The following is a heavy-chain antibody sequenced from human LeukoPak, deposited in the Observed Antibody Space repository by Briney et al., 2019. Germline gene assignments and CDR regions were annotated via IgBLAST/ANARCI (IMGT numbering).Heavy chain of an antibody. J-gene: IGHJ6*03. CDR2: IYYSGST. CDR3: ARDVRYYDILTGYTYYYMDV. D-gene: IGHD3-9*01. Sequence: SETLSLTCTVSGGSISSYYWSRIRQPPGKGLEWIGYIYYSGSTNYNPSLKSRVTISVDTSKNQFSLKLSSVTAADTAVYYCARDVRYYDILTGYTYYYMDVWGKGTTVTISS. CDR1: GGSISSYY. V-gene: IGHV4-59*01.